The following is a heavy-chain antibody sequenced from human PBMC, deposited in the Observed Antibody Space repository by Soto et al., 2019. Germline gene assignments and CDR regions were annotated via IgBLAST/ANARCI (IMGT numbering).Heavy chain of an antibody. V-gene: IGHV3-23*01. Sequence: PGGSLRLSCAASGFTFSSYAMSWVRQAPGKGLEWVSAISGSGGSTYYADSVKGRFIISRDNSKNTLYLQMNSLRAEDTAVYYCAKDPHYDFWSGPPSYYFDYWGQGTLVTVSS. CDR1: GFTFSSYA. J-gene: IGHJ4*02. CDR2: ISGSGGST. D-gene: IGHD3-3*01. CDR3: AKDPHYDFWSGPPSYYFDY.